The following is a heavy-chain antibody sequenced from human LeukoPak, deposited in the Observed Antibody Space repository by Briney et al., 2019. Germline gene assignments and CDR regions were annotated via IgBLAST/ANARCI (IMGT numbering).Heavy chain of an antibody. CDR1: GFTFSSYE. D-gene: IGHD3-22*01. V-gene: IGHV3-48*03. CDR3: ASRRSGWVNAFDI. Sequence: GSLRLSCAASGFTFSSYEMNWVRQAPGKGLEWVSYISSSGSTIYYADSVKGRFTISRDNAKNSLYLQMNSLRAEDTAVYYCASRRSGWVNAFDIWGQGTMVTVSS. CDR2: ISSSGSTI. J-gene: IGHJ3*02.